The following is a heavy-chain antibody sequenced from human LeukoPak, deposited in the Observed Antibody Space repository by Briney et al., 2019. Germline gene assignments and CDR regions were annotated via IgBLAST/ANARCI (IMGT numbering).Heavy chain of an antibody. CDR3: ARFDYGDYGEDY. V-gene: IGHV4-39*01. CDR1: GGSISSSRYY. D-gene: IGHD4-17*01. J-gene: IGHJ4*02. CDR2: IYHSETT. Sequence: PSETLSLTCTVSGGSISSSRYYWGWTRQPPGKGLQWIASIYHSETTYYNPSLKSRVTISVDTSKNQFSLKLSSVTPADTAVYYCARFDYGDYGEDYWGQGTLVTVSS.